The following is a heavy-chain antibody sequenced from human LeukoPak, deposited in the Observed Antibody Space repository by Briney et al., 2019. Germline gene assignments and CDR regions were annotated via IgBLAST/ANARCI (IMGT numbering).Heavy chain of an antibody. CDR1: GFTFRTYG. D-gene: IGHD5-18*01. CDR2: ISYDGSNK. CDR3: AKGKPSSLWPPFDD. J-gene: IGHJ4*02. V-gene: IGHV3-30*18. Sequence: GGSLRLSCAASGFTFRTYGIHWVRQAPGKGLEWVVVISYDGSNKYYADSVKGRFTISRDNSKNTLYLQMNSLKPEDTAVYYCAKGKPSSLWPPFDDWGQGTLVTVSS.